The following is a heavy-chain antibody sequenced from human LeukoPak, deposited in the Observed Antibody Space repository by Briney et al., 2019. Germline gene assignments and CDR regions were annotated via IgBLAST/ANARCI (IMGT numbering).Heavy chain of an antibody. D-gene: IGHD3-10*01. Sequence: SETLSLTCSVSGGSISSSNYYWGWIRQPPGKGLEWIGNVYYSGSTYYNPSLKSRVTISVDTSKNQFSLKLTSVTAADTAVYYCARAREFRRDPQLDYWGQGTLVTVSS. CDR1: GGSISSSNYY. V-gene: IGHV4-39*07. CDR2: VYYSGST. J-gene: IGHJ4*02. CDR3: ARAREFRRDPQLDY.